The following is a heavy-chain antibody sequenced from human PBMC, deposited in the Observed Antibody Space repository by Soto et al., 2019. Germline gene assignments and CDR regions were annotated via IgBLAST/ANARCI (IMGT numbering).Heavy chain of an antibody. V-gene: IGHV3-33*08. CDR2: FWYDGSNE. Sequence: GGSLRLSCAASGFTFSSYAMSWVRQAPGKGLEWEASFWYDGSNEKYADSVKARFIISRDNSKNTIYLQMDSLTVEDTAVYYCVRDWSSNANAVNDIWGQGTMVTVSS. J-gene: IGHJ3*02. D-gene: IGHD2-8*02. CDR1: GFTFSSYA. CDR3: VRDWSSNANAVNDI.